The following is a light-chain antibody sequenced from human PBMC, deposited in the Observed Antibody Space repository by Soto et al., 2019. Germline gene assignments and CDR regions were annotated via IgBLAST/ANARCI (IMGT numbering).Light chain of an antibody. Sequence: IRLTQSPSSLSASAGDRVTITCRASQGISSLLAWYQQKPGKAPKLLIHAASTLQSGVPSRFSGSGSGTDFTLTISSLQPEDFATYYCQQLNSYPITFGQGTRLEIK. V-gene: IGKV1-9*01. CDR3: QQLNSYPIT. CDR1: QGISSL. CDR2: AAS. J-gene: IGKJ5*01.